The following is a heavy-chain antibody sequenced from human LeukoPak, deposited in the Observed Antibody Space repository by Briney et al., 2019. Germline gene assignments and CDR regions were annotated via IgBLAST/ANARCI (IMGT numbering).Heavy chain of an antibody. CDR1: GYTFTGYY. CDR2: INLNSGGT. V-gene: IGHV1-2*06. D-gene: IGHD1-26*01. Sequence: ASVKVSCKASGYTFTGYYMHWVRQAPGQGLEWMGRINLNSGGTNYAQKFQGRVTMTRDTSISTAYMELSRLRSDDTAVYYCASFSGTREYYYYGMDVWGQGTTVTVSS. CDR3: ASFSGTREYYYYGMDV. J-gene: IGHJ6*02.